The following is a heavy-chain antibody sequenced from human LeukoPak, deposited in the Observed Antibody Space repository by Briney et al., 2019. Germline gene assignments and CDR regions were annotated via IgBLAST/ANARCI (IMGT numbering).Heavy chain of an antibody. CDR3: AKDIAYYYDSSGYYYTNAFDI. D-gene: IGHD3-22*01. Sequence: GGSLRLSCAASGFTFSSYAMSWVRQVPGKGLEWVSAISGSGGSTYYADSVKGRFTISRDNSKNTLYLQMNSLRAEDTAVYYCAKDIAYYYDSSGYYYTNAFDIWGQGTMVTVSS. V-gene: IGHV3-23*01. J-gene: IGHJ3*02. CDR2: ISGSGGST. CDR1: GFTFSSYA.